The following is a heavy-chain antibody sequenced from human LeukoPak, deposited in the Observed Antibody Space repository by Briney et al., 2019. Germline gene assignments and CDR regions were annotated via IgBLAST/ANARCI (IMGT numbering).Heavy chain of an antibody. J-gene: IGHJ4*02. CDR1: GFTFSSYA. V-gene: IGHV3-23*01. CDR2: ISGSGGST. CDR3: AKGAGYCSTTTCYVDY. Sequence: GGSLRLSCAASGFTFSSYAMSWVRQAPGKGLEWVSGISGSGGSTYYADSVKGRFAISRDNSKNTLYLQMNSLRAEDTAVYYCAKGAGYCSTTTCYVDYWGQGILVTVSS. D-gene: IGHD2-2*03.